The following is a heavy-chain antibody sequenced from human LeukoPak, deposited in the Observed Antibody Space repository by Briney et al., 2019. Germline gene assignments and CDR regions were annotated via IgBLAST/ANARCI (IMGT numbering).Heavy chain of an antibody. J-gene: IGHJ4*02. CDR3: AREFGDEYSSSSGLGY. V-gene: IGHV4-34*01. Sequence: SETLSLTCAVYGGSFGGYYWSWIRQPPGKGLEWIGEINLGGSTNYNPSLWSRVTISLNTSRNQLSLKLTSVTAADTAVYYCAREFGDEYSSSSGLGYWGQGTLVTVSS. CDR1: GGSFGGYY. CDR2: INLGGST. D-gene: IGHD6-6*01.